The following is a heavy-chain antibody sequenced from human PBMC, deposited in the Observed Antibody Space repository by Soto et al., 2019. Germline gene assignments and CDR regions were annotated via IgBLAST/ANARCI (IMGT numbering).Heavy chain of an antibody. CDR2: IYYGGST. CDR1: GCSISSSSYY. D-gene: IGHD3-22*01. V-gene: IGHV4-39*01. CDR3: ARRLCEDSSGFEGGGMDV. Sequence: SETLSLTCTFSGCSISSSSYYWGWIRQPPGKGLEWIGSIYYGGSTYYNPSLKSRVTISVDTSKNQFSLKLSSVTAADTAVYYCARRLCEDSSGFEGGGMDVWGQGTTVTVSS. J-gene: IGHJ6*02.